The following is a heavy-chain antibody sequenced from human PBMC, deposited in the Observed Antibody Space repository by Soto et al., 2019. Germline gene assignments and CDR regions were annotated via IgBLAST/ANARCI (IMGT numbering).Heavy chain of an antibody. V-gene: IGHV4-39*01. CDR3: ARRADYYYYGMDV. Sequence: ETLSLTSTVSGGSISSSRYYWGWIRQPPGKGLEWIGSIYYSGSTYYNPSLKSRVTISVDTSKNQFSLKLSSVTAADTAVDYCARRADYYYYGMDVWGQGTTVT. D-gene: IGHD6-13*01. CDR2: IYYSGST. CDR1: GGSISSSRYY. J-gene: IGHJ6*02.